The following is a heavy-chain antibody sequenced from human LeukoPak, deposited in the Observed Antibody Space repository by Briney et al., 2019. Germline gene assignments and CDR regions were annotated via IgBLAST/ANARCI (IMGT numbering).Heavy chain of an antibody. Sequence: GVSLRLSCAASGFTFSSYAMSWVRQAPGKGLEWVSAISGSGGSTYYADSVKGRFTISRDNSKNTLYLQMNSLRAEDTAVYYCAKSSLRFLEWLFDYWGQGTLVTVSS. V-gene: IGHV3-23*01. J-gene: IGHJ4*02. CDR1: GFTFSSYA. CDR3: AKSSLRFLEWLFDY. D-gene: IGHD3-3*01. CDR2: ISGSGGST.